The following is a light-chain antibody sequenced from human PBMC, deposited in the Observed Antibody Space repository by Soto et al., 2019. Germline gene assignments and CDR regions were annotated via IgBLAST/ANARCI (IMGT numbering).Light chain of an antibody. J-gene: IGLJ3*02. CDR3: SSFTDTGTVM. CDR1: SSDVGAYHS. V-gene: IGLV2-14*03. CDR2: DVS. Sequence: QSVLTQPASVSGSPGQSFTISCTGTSSDVGAYHSVSWYQQHPGKAPKLIIFDVSNRPSGVSNRFSGSKSGNTASLTISGLQAEEEADYYCSSFTDTGTVMFGGGTKLTVL.